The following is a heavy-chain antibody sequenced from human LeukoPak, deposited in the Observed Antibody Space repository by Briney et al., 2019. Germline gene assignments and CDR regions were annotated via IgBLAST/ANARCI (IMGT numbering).Heavy chain of an antibody. CDR1: GDSVSSNSAA. D-gene: IGHD3-9*01. V-gene: IGHV6-1*01. J-gene: IGHJ4*02. CDR2: TYYRFRWYT. Sequence: SQTLSLTCAIAGDSVSSNSAAWNWIRQSPSRGLEWLGRTYYRFRWYTDYAVSAKSRIIINPDTSNNQFSLQLNSVTPEDTALYYCARDQAADYDILTGYFDYWGQGTLVTVSS. CDR3: ARDQAADYDILTGYFDY.